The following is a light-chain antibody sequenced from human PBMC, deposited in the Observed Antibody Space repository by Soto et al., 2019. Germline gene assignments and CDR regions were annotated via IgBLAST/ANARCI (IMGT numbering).Light chain of an antibody. CDR1: QSVSSSY. V-gene: IGKV3-20*01. J-gene: IGKJ3*01. Sequence: EIVLTQSPGTLSLSPGERATLSCRASQSVSSSYLAWYQHKPGQAPRLLIYGASTRATGIPDRFSGSGSGTGFTLTISRLEPEDFEVYFCRQFSSPFTFGPGPKVDLK. CDR2: GAS. CDR3: RQFSSPFT.